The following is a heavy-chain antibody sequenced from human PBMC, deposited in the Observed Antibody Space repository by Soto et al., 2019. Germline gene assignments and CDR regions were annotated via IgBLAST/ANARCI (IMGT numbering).Heavy chain of an antibody. D-gene: IGHD3-22*01. V-gene: IGHV4-30-4*01. CDR3: ARVQGYYDSSGYYPYIFDY. Sequence: PSETLSLTCTVSGGSISSGDYYWSWIRQPPGKGLEWIGYIYYSGSTYYNPSLKSRVTISVDTSKNQFSLKLSSVTAADTAVYYCARVQGYYDSSGYYPYIFDYRGQGTLVTVSS. CDR1: GGSISSGDYY. CDR2: IYYSGST. J-gene: IGHJ4*02.